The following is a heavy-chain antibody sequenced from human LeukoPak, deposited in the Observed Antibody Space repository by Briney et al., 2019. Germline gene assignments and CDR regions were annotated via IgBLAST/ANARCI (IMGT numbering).Heavy chain of an antibody. CDR3: ARVYYYDSSGYYQYYFDY. CDR1: GYSFTSYW. Sequence: GESLKISCKGSGYSFTSYWIGWVRQMPGKGLEWMGIIYPGDSDTRYSPSFQGQVTISADKSISTAYLQWSSLKASDTAMYYYARVYYYDSSGYYQYYFDYWGQGTLVTVSS. J-gene: IGHJ4*02. V-gene: IGHV5-51*01. CDR2: IYPGDSDT. D-gene: IGHD3-22*01.